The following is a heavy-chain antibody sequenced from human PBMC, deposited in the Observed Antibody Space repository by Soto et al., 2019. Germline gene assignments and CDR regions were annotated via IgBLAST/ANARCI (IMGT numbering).Heavy chain of an antibody. CDR2: IYWNDDK. CDR1: GFSLSTSGVG. Sequence: QITLKESGPTLVKPTQTLTLTCTFSGFSLSTSGVGVGWIRQPPGKALEWLALIYWNDDKRYRPSLKSRLTITKDNSKIQVVLTMTNMDPVDTATYYCTHRSSMTTVTTYDYWGQGTLVTVSS. V-gene: IGHV2-5*01. D-gene: IGHD4-17*01. CDR3: THRSSMTTVTTYDY. J-gene: IGHJ4*02.